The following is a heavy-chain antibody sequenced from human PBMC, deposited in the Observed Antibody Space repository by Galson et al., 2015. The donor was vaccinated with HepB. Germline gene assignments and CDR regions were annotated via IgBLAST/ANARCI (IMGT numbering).Heavy chain of an antibody. J-gene: IGHJ6*03. CDR2: ISGSGCRT. D-gene: IGHD3-10*01. CDR3: AKDYGSGSYAPFYYMYYYIDV. CDR1: GFSFSSYA. Sequence: SLRLSCAASGFSFSSYAMNWVRQAPGKGLEWVSAISGSGCRTYYADSVKGRFTISRDHAKNTLYLQINSLRAEDTAVYYCAKDYGSGSYAPFYYMYYYIDVWGKGTTVTVSS. V-gene: IGHV3-23*01.